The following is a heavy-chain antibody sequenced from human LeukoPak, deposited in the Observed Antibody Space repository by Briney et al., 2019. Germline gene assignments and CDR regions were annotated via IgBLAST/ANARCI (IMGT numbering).Heavy chain of an antibody. Sequence: GGSLRLSCAASGFTFSTYGVHWVRQAPGKGLEWVAVISYDGSNKYYADSVKGRFTISRDNSKNTLYLQMNSLRAEDTAVYYCARDRNFGYSSGWSRLDYWGQGTLVTVSS. J-gene: IGHJ4*02. CDR3: ARDRNFGYSSGWSRLDY. D-gene: IGHD6-19*01. CDR1: GFTFSTYG. CDR2: ISYDGSNK. V-gene: IGHV3-30*19.